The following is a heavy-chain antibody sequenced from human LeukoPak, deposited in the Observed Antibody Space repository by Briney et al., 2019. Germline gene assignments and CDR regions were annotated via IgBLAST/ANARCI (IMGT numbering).Heavy chain of an antibody. CDR1: GFTFSSYA. CDR2: ISDDGSIT. V-gene: IGHV3-74*03. J-gene: IGHJ4*02. CDR3: ARDGEGGWLQYQDY. Sequence: SGGSLRLSCAASGFTFSSYAMSWVRHAPGKGLVWVSRISDDGSITTYADSVQGRFTISRDNAKSTVFPQMNSLRAEDTAVYYCARDGEGGWLQYQDYWGQGTLVTVSS. D-gene: IGHD5-24*01.